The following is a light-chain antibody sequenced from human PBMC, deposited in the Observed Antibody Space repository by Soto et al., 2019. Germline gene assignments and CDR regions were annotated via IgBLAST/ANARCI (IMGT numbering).Light chain of an antibody. CDR2: EVS. CDR3: TSYAVDSTSV. CDR1: SSDVGAYNY. J-gene: IGLJ1*01. V-gene: IGLV2-14*01. Sequence: QSVLTQPASVSGSPGQSITISCTGTSSDVGAYNYVSWYQQHPGKAPKLIICEVSNRPSGVSNRFSGSKSGNTASLTISGLQPEDEADYYCTSYAVDSTSVFGTGTKSPS.